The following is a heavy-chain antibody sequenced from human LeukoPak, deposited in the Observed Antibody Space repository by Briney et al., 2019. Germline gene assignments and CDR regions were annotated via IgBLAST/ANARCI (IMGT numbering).Heavy chain of an antibody. CDR3: ASRKGPRDWFDP. CDR1: GYTFTSYY. CDR2: INPSGGST. Sequence: ASVKVSCKASGYTFTSYYMHWVRQAPGQRLEWMGIINPSGGSTSYAQKFQGRVTMTRDTSTSTVYMELSSLRSEDTAVYYCASRKGPRDWFDPWGQGTLVTVSS. J-gene: IGHJ5*02. V-gene: IGHV1-46*01.